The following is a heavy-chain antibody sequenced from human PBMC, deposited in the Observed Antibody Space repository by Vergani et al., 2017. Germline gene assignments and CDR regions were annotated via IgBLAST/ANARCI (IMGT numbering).Heavy chain of an antibody. V-gene: IGHV3-21*06. CDR1: GFTFSDFS. CDR2: IGSSGPYI. CDR3: ARDCTSGGCPDNYGMDV. J-gene: IGHJ6*02. D-gene: IGHD2-8*01. Sequence: EVQLVESGGGLVKPGGSLRLSCPASGFTFSDFSMSWVRQAPGKGLEWVAFIGSSGPYINYADSVKGRFIISRDNTNNSLFLQLRSLRAEDAAVYYCARDCTSGGCPDNYGMDVWGQGATVTVSS.